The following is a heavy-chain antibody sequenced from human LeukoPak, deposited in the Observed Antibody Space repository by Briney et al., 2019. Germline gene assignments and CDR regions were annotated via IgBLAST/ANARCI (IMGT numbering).Heavy chain of an antibody. V-gene: IGHV4-38-2*01. CDR1: GHSTTRGYY. CDR3: ARVLPVPYLLDS. J-gene: IGHJ4*02. CDR2: FFQSQKS. Sequence: PSETLSLTCDISGHSTTRGYYWAWFRQSPGKGPEWIATFFQSQKSFYNASLESRVIMSLDTSKSQFSLNLTSVTAADTAVYYCARVLPVPYLLDSWGQGTHVTVCS. D-gene: IGHD3-10*02.